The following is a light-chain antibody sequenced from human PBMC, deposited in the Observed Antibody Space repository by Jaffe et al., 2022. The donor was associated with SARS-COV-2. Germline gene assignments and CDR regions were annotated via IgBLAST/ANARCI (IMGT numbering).Light chain of an antibody. J-gene: IGLJ3*02. Sequence: QSALTQPPSVSGSLGQSVTISCTGTRSDIGSNHRGTRNHVSWYQQPPGTAPKLMIYDVTNRPSGVPYRFSGSKSGNTASLTISGLQAEDEGDYYCCSYTDSGTWVFGGGTTLTVL. CDR1: RSDIGSNHR. CDR3: CSYTDSGTWV. V-gene: IGLV2-18*02. CDR2: DVT.